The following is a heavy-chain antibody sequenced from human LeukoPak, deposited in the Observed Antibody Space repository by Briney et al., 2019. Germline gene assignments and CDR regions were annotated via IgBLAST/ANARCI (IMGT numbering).Heavy chain of an antibody. CDR2: IYYSGST. J-gene: IGHJ4*02. V-gene: IGHV4-59*01. Sequence: NPSETLSLTCTVSGGSISSYYWSWIRQPPGKGLEWIGYIYYSGSTNYNPSLKSRVTISVDTSKNQFSLKLSSVTAADTAVYYCARVAGYFDYWGQGTLVTVSS. CDR1: GGSISSYY. CDR3: ARVAGYFDY. D-gene: IGHD6-19*01.